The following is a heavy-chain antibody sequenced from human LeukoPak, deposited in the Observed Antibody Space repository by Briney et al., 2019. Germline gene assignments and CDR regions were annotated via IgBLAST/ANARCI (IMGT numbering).Heavy chain of an antibody. CDR3: AKGYSGSYYYYYMDV. J-gene: IGHJ6*03. D-gene: IGHD5-12*01. V-gene: IGHV3-23*01. CDR2: ISGSGGRT. CDR1: GFTFSSYG. Sequence: GGSLRLSCAASGFTFSSYGMNWVRQAPGKGLEWVSVISGSGGRTDYADSVKGRFTISRDNSKNTLYLQMNSLRAEDTAVYYCAKGYSGSYYYYYMDVWGKGTTVTVSS.